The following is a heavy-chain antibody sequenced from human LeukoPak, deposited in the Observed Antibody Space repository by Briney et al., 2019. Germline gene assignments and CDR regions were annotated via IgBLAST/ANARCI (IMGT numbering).Heavy chain of an antibody. CDR1: GFTFDDYA. V-gene: IGHV3-9*01. D-gene: IGHD2-2*02. Sequence: GGSLRLSCAASGFTFDDYAMHWVRQAPGKGLEWVSGISWNSGSIGYADSVKGRFTISRDNAKNSLYLQMNSLRAEDTALYYCAKVPLRYCSSTSCYTNYWGQGTLVTVSS. CDR3: AKVPLRYCSSTSCYTNY. CDR2: ISWNSGSI. J-gene: IGHJ4*02.